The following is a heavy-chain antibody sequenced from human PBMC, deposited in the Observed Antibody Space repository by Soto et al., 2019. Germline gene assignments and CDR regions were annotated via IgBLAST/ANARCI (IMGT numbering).Heavy chain of an antibody. CDR2: IGTAVDT. V-gene: IGHV3-13*01. J-gene: IGHJ6*02. CDR3: ARGRRPYYYYYGMDV. Sequence: GGSLRLSCAASGFTFSSYDMHWVRQATGKGLEWVSAIGTAVDTYYPGSVKGRFTISRENAKNSLYLQMNSLRAGDTAVYYCARGRRPYYYYYGMDVWGQGTTVTVSS. CDR1: GFTFSSYD.